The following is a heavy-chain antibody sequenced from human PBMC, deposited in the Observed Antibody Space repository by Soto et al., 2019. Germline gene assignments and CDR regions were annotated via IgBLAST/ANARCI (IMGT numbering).Heavy chain of an antibody. CDR3: AHLVAGHLDY. CDR2: IYWNDDR. CDR1: GFSFSTPGVG. V-gene: IGHV2-5*01. Sequence: SGPTLVNPTQTLTLTCTFSGFSFSTPGVGVGWIRQPPGEALEWLALIYWNDDRRYSPSLRSRLTITKDTSKNQVVLTMTNMDPVDTATYYCAHLVAGHLDYWGQGSLVTVSS. J-gene: IGHJ4*02.